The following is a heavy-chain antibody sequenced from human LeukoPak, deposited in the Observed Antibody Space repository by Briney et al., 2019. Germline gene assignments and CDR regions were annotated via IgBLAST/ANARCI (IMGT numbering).Heavy chain of an antibody. D-gene: IGHD4-17*01. Sequence: PSETLSLTCTVSGGSISSYYWSWIRQPPGKGLEWIGYIYYSGSTNYNPSLKSRVTISVDTSKNQFSLKLSSVTAAGTAVYYCASLRSGYGDYSILHWGQGTLVTVSS. CDR2: IYYSGST. CDR1: GGSISSYY. V-gene: IGHV4-59*08. CDR3: ASLRSGYGDYSILH. J-gene: IGHJ4*02.